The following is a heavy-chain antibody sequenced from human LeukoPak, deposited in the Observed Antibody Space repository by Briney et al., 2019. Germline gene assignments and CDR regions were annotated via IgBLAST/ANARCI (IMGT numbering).Heavy chain of an antibody. CDR2: INPNSGGT. CDR3: ARDISGDIVGLFDY. CDR1: GYPFTGSY. J-gene: IGHJ4*02. D-gene: IGHD2-21*01. Sequence: ASVKVSCKASGYPFTGSYMHWVRQAPGQGLEWMGWINPNSGGTDCAQKFQGRVTMTRDTSISTAYMELSRLRSDDTPVYYCARDISGDIVGLFDYWGQGTLVTVSS. V-gene: IGHV1-2*02.